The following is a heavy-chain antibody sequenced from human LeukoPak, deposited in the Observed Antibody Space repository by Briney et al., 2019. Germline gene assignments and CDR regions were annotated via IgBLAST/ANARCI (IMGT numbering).Heavy chain of an antibody. CDR2: LYIDGNT. V-gene: IGHV3-53*01. CDR1: GFTVITND. D-gene: IGHD1-14*01. J-gene: IGHJ4*02. Sequence: PGVSLRLSCAASGFTVITNDMTWVRQAPGKGLEWVTVLYIDGNTKYADSVQGRFTISRDNSKNTLYLEMNSLSPDDTAVYYCARGVEPLAANTLAYWGQGTLVTVSS. CDR3: ARGVEPLAANTLAY.